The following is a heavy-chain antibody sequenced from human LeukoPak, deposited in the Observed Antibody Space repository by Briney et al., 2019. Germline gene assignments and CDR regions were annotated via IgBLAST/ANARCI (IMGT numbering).Heavy chain of an antibody. J-gene: IGHJ4*02. CDR1: GFTFNSYA. CDR2: IYGSGGST. V-gene: IGHV3-23*01. CDR3: AKPPPGYGYPNFDY. Sequence: GGSLRLSCAASGFTFNSYAMSWVRQAPGKGLEWVSTIYGSGGSTYYADSVKGRFTISRDNSKNTLDLQMNSLRAEDTAVYYCAKPPPGYGYPNFDYGGQGTLVTFSS. D-gene: IGHD5-18*01.